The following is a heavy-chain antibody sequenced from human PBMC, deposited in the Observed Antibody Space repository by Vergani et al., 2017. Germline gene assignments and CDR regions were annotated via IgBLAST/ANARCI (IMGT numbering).Heavy chain of an antibody. CDR3: ARDKGPLYDFGSGYYTHYYYGMDV. Sequence: QVQLVQSGAEVKKPGASVKVSCKASGYTFTSYYMHWVRQAPGQGLEWMGIINPSGGSTSYAQKFQGRVTMTRDTSTSTVYMERSRLRSEDTAVYYCARDKGPLYDFGSGYYTHYYYGMDVWGQGTTVTVSS. V-gene: IGHV1-46*01. J-gene: IGHJ6*02. CDR2: INPSGGST. CDR1: GYTFTSYY. D-gene: IGHD3-3*01.